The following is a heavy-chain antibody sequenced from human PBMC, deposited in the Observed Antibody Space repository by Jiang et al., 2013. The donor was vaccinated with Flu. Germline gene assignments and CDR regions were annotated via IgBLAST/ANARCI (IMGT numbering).Heavy chain of an antibody. CDR3: ARDHLQLLWFGEFDGMDV. J-gene: IGHJ6*02. CDR2: ISYDGSNK. Sequence: VQLLESGGGVVQPGRSLRLSCAASGFTFSSYAMHWVRQAPGKGLEWVAVISYDGSNKYYADSVKGRFTVSRDNSRNTLYLQMNSLRAEDTAVYYCARDHLQLLWFGEFDGMDVWGQGTTVTVSS. V-gene: IGHV3-30-3*01. CDR1: GFTFSSYA. D-gene: IGHD3-10*01.